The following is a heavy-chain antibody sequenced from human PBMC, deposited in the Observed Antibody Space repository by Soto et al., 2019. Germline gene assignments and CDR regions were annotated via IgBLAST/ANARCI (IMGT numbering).Heavy chain of an antibody. D-gene: IGHD2-2*01. J-gene: IGHJ4*02. CDR2: ISPSDGRT. CDR3: ATGRHIVLGPTASGFVY. CDR1: GFTFSSYA. V-gene: IGHV3-23*01. Sequence: GGSLRLSCVASGFTFSSYAMNWVRQAPGKGLEWVSGISPSDGRTYYADPVKGRFTISRDNSKNTLYLQMNTLRVEDTAVYYCATGRHIVLGPTASGFVYWGQGTLITVSS.